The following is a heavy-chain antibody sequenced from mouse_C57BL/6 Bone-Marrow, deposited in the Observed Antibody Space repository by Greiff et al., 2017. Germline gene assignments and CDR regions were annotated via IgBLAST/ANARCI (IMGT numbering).Heavy chain of an antibody. CDR1: GFTFSDYG. CDR3: ARSSYYDYAMDY. V-gene: IGHV5-17*01. D-gene: IGHD1-1*01. J-gene: IGHJ4*01. CDR2: ISSGSSTI. Sequence: EVKLVESGGGLVKPGGSLKLSCAASGFTFSDYGMHWVRQAPEKGLEWVAYISSGSSTIYYADTVKGRFTISRDNAKNTLFLQLTSLSSEDTAMYYCARSSYYDYAMDYWGQGTSVTVSS.